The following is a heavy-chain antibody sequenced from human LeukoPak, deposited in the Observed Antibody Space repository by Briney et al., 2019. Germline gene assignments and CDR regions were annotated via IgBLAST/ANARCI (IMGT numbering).Heavy chain of an antibody. CDR3: ARDYRSLIAAAGTDAFDI. Sequence: GRSLRLSCAASGFTFSSYAMHWVRQAPGKGLEWVAVISYDGSNKYYADSVKGRFTISRDNSKNTLYLQMNSLRAEDTAVYYCARDYRSLIAAAGTDAFDIWGQGTMVTVSS. J-gene: IGHJ3*02. D-gene: IGHD6-13*01. CDR1: GFTFSSYA. CDR2: ISYDGSNK. V-gene: IGHV3-30*04.